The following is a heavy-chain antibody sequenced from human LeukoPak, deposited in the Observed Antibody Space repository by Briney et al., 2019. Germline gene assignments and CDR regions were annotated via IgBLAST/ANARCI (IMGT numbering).Heavy chain of an antibody. CDR2: IINSGGGT. J-gene: IGHJ4*02. CDR1: GFSFRSNA. Sequence: GGSLRLSFAPSGFSFRSNATSSVRQAPGKRLEWVSAIINSGGGTYYAYSVKRRFTISRDNTKNTLYLQMNSLRAEDTALYYCAKDIYGDYGGLDYWGQGTLVTVSS. V-gene: IGHV3-23*01. CDR3: AKDIYGDYGGLDY. D-gene: IGHD4-17*01.